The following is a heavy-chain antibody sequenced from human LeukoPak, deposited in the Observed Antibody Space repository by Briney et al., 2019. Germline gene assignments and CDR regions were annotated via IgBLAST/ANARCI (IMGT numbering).Heavy chain of an antibody. V-gene: IGHV4-30-4*08. D-gene: IGHD3-10*01. J-gene: IGHJ4*02. CDR2: IYYSGST. CDR1: GGSISSGDYY. Sequence: PSETLSLTCTVSGGSISSGDYYWSWIRQPPGKGLEWIGYIYYSGSTYYNPSLKSRVTISVDTSKNQFSLKLSSATAADTAMYYCARDSRYYGSGSYPYFDYWGQGTLVTVSS. CDR3: ARDSRYYGSGSYPYFDY.